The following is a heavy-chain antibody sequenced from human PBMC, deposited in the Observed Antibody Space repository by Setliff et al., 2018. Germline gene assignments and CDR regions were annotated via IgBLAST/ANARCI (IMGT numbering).Heavy chain of an antibody. CDR2: ISGRSSRI. D-gene: IGHD6-19*01. CDR1: GFTFSTHA. Sequence: GGSLRLSCGASGFTFSTHAMHWVRQAPGKGLEWLSSISGRSSRIYYAGSVRGRFIISRDNAKNSLYLQLTSLRAEDTAVYYCVREYSSGWYYFDYWGQGTLVTVSS. J-gene: IGHJ4*02. V-gene: IGHV3-21*01. CDR3: VREYSSGWYYFDY.